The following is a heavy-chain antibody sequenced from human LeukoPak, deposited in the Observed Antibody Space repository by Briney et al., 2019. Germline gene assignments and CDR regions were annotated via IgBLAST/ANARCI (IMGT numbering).Heavy chain of an antibody. J-gene: IGHJ6*03. Sequence: SETLSLTCTVSGGFISTYYWTWIRRPPGKGLEWIGYIYYSGSTNYNPSLKSRVTISVDTSKNQFSLKLSSVTAADTAVYYCAREVPGWRLIGTQRQAYYYMDVWGKGTTVTISS. D-gene: IGHD2-2*01. CDR1: GGFISTYY. V-gene: IGHV4-59*01. CDR3: AREVPGWRLIGTQRQAYYYMDV. CDR2: IYYSGST.